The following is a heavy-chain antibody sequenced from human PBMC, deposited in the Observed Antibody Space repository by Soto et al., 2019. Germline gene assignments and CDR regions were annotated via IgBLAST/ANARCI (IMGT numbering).Heavy chain of an antibody. V-gene: IGHV3-49*04. CDR3: VRGSFGYYGP. CDR2: IRNPGYGGTT. Sequence: PGGSLRLSCTTSGFSFGDYAMTWVRQAPGKGLEWVGFIRNPGYGGTTEYATSVKGRFIISRDDSMSSAYLQPNSLKVDDSAVYYCVRGSFGYYGPWGQGTLVTVSS. D-gene: IGHD3-22*01. J-gene: IGHJ5*02. CDR1: GFSFGDYA.